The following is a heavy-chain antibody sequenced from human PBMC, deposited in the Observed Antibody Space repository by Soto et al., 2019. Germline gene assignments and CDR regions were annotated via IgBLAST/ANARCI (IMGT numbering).Heavy chain of an antibody. CDR2: IDPSDSQT. D-gene: IGHD2-21*02. CDR1: GYSFAGYW. V-gene: IGHV5-10-1*01. J-gene: IGHJ6*02. CDR3: ARHEVVTRSGWYYGMDV. Sequence: PGESLKISCKGSGYSFAGYWITWVRQKPGKGLEWMGRIDPSDSQTYYSPSFRGHVTISATKSITTVFLQWSSLRASDPAMYYCARHEVVTRSGWYYGMDVWRQGTTGTVSS.